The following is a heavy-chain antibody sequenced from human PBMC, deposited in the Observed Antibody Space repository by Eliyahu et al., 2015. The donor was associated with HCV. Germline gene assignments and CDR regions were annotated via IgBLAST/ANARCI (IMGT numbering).Heavy chain of an antibody. J-gene: IGHJ5*02. V-gene: IGHV5-51*01. Sequence: EVQLVQSGAEVKKPGESLKISCKGSGYSFTXYWIGWVRQMPGKGLEWMGIIYPGDSDTRYSPSFQGQVTISADKSISTAYLQWSSLKASDTAMYYCARFVDTAMGTTQQKNWFDPWGQGTLVTVSS. CDR1: GYSFTXYW. D-gene: IGHD5-18*01. CDR2: IYPGDSDT. CDR3: ARFVDTAMGTTQQKNWFDP.